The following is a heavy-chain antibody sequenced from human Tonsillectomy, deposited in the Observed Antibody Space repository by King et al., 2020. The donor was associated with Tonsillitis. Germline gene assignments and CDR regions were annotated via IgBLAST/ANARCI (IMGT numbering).Heavy chain of an antibody. D-gene: IGHD1-7*01. Sequence: VQLVESGGGLVQPGGSLRLSCAASGFTFSSYWMSWVRPAPGKGLEWVANIKQDGSEKQYVDSVKGRFTIPRDNAKNSLHLQMNSLRAEDTALYYCARDLHWNCAFDTWGQGTMVTVSS. CDR3: ARDLHWNCAFDT. J-gene: IGHJ3*02. CDR1: GFTFSSYW. CDR2: IKQDGSEK. V-gene: IGHV3-7*01.